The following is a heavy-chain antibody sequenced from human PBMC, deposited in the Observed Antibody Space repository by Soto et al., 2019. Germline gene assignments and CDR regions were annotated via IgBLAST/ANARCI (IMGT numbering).Heavy chain of an antibody. CDR2: IGTAGDT. CDR3: AKSQEIGTHFFDS. Sequence: GGSLRLSCEAPGFTFSGFDMHWVRQPTGKGLEWVSSIGTAGDTYYAVSVKGRFTISRDNAKNSLSLQMNSLRAGDMAVYFCAKSQEIGTHFFDSWGQGTQVTVSS. V-gene: IGHV3-13*01. D-gene: IGHD6-13*01. CDR1: GFTFSGFD. J-gene: IGHJ4*02.